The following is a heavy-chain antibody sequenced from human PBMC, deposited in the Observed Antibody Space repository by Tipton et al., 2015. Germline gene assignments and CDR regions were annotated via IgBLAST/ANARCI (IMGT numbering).Heavy chain of an antibody. D-gene: IGHD3-22*01. V-gene: IGHV4-34*10. J-gene: IGHJ4*02. Sequence: GLVKPSETLSLTCGVYGESFGAFYWNWIRQPPGGGLEWIGEINHSGSTTHNPSLKSRVTMSVDTSKNQISLKLISVTAADTAVYYCAREVWYNDSTGYDYWGQGTLVTVSS. CDR3: AREVWYNDSTGYDY. CDR2: INHSGST. CDR1: GESFGAFY.